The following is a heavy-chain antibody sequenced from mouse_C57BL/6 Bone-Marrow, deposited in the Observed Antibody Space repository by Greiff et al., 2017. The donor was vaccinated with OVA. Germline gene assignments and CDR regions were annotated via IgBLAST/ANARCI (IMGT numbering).Heavy chain of an antibody. CDR3: TETGPWFAY. Sequence: VQLQQSGAELVRPGASVKLSCTASGFNIKDDYMHWVKQRPEQGLEWIGWIDPENGDTEYASKFQGKATITADTSSTTAYLQLSSLTSEDTAVYYCTETGPWFAYWGQGTLVTVSA. J-gene: IGHJ3*01. V-gene: IGHV14-4*01. D-gene: IGHD4-1*01. CDR2: IDPENGDT. CDR1: GFNIKDDY.